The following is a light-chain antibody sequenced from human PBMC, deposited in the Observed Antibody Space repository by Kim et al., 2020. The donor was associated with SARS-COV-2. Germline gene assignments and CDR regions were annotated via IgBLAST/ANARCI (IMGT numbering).Light chain of an antibody. CDR1: QSVSSNS. V-gene: IGKV3-20*01. CDR3: QHYGTSPLT. CDR2: GAS. Sequence: PGERATVFCRASQSVSSNSLAWYQQKPGQAPRLLIYGASSRATGIPDMFSGSGSETDFILTISRLDPEDFAVYYCQHYGTSPLTFGGGTKVDIK. J-gene: IGKJ4*01.